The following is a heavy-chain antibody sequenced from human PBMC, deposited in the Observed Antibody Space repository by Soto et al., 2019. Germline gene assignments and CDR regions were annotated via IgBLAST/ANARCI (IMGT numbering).Heavy chain of an antibody. V-gene: IGHV1-18*01. CDR2: ISAYNGNT. Sequence: ASVKVSCKASGYTFTSYGISWVRQAPGQGLEWMGWISAYNGNTNYAQKLQGRVTMTTDTSTSTAYMELRSLRSDDTAVYYCARAGYCSGGSCHYYYYGMDVWGQGTTVTVSS. D-gene: IGHD2-15*01. CDR3: ARAGYCSGGSCHYYYYGMDV. CDR1: GYTFTSYG. J-gene: IGHJ6*02.